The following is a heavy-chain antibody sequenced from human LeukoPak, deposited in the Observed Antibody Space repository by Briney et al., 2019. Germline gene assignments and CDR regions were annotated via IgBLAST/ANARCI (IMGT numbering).Heavy chain of an antibody. D-gene: IGHD3-22*01. J-gene: IGHJ4*02. Sequence: SQTLSLTCTVSGGSISSGSYYWSWIRQPAGKGLEWIGRIYTSGSTNYNPSLKSRVTISVDTSKNQFSLKLSSVTAADTAVYYCARVTTGGYYNCWGQGTLDTVSS. V-gene: IGHV4-61*02. CDR2: IYTSGST. CDR3: ARVTTGGYYNC. CDR1: GGSISSGSYY.